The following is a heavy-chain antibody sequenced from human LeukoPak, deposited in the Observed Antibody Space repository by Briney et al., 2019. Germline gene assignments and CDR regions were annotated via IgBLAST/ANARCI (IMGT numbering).Heavy chain of an antibody. CDR1: AFTFSNYA. CDR3: VKELLYASTWYSFDL. D-gene: IGHD6-13*01. CDR2: ISGSGGAT. Sequence: GGSLRLSCATSAFTFSNYAMIWVRQAPGKGLEWVSAISGSGGATYYADSAKGRFTISRDKSKNTVYLQMHSVRAEHTAVYTCVKELLYASTWYSFDLWGQGTLVTVSS. J-gene: IGHJ4*02. V-gene: IGHV3-23*01.